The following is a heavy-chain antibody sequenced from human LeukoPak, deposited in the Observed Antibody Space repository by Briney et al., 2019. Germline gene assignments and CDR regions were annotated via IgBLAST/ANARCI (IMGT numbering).Heavy chain of an antibody. J-gene: IGHJ5*02. CDR3: AKGSSGYFLDL. D-gene: IGHD3-22*01. CDR1: GFSITDHH. CDR2: SATTKPNSCTT. V-gene: IGHV3-72*01. Sequence: GGSLRLSCAGAGFSITDHHMDWVRQAPGKGLEWIGRSATTKPNSCTTQYAASARGRFTISRDDSQNSLYLQLNSLKTEDTALYYCAKGSSGYFLDLWGQGTLVTVSS.